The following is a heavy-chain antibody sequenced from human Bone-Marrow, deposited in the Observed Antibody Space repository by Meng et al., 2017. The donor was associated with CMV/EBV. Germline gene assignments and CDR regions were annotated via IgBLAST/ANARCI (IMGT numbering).Heavy chain of an antibody. CDR1: GYIFTSYD. J-gene: IGHJ5*02. CDR2: VSVYKGDT. V-gene: IGHV1-18*01. Sequence: ASVKVSYKASGYIFTSYDINWVRQAPGQGLEWVGWVSVYKGDTKYAEKVEGRVTLTADTSASTAYLELRSLRFDDTAVYYCARSRVGAWTWFDPWGQGTLVTVPS. D-gene: IGHD1-26*01. CDR3: ARSRVGAWTWFDP.